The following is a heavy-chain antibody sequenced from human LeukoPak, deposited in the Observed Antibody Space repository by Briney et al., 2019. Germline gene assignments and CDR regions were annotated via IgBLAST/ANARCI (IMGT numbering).Heavy chain of an antibody. V-gene: IGHV3-30*18. CDR3: AKEGVNYYDSSGYYAVY. CDR1: GFTFSSYG. Sequence: GGSLRLSCAASGFTFSSYGTHWVRQAPGKGLEWVAVISYDGSNKYYADSVKGRFTISRDNSKNTLYLQMNSLRVEDTAVYYCAKEGVNYYDSSGYYAVYWGQGTLVTVSS. J-gene: IGHJ4*02. CDR2: ISYDGSNK. D-gene: IGHD3-22*01.